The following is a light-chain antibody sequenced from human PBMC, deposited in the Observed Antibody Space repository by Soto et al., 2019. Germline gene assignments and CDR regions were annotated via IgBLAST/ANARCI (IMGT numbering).Light chain of an antibody. CDR2: EVR. Sequence: QSALTQPASVSGSPGQSITISCTGTSSDVGAYDFVSWYQQHPDKAPKLMIYEVRNRSSGVSNRFSGSKSVNTATLTISGLQAEDEADYYCSSYTTSSTRVFGTGTKVTVL. CDR3: SSYTTSSTRV. V-gene: IGLV2-14*03. CDR1: SSDVGAYDF. J-gene: IGLJ1*01.